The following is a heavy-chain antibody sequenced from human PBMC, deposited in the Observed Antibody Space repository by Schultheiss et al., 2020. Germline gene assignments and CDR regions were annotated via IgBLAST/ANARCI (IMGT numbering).Heavy chain of an antibody. CDR3: ARGGSNHAFDI. V-gene: IGHV3-74*01. J-gene: IGHJ3*02. D-gene: IGHD2-8*01. Sequence: SCAASGFTFSSYWIHWVRQAPGKGLVWVSRVNNDGSDTIYSDSVKGRFTVSRDNAKNTVYLQMDSLRAEDTAMYYCARGGSNHAFDIWGQGTVVTVSS. CDR1: GFTFSSYW. CDR2: VNNDGSDT.